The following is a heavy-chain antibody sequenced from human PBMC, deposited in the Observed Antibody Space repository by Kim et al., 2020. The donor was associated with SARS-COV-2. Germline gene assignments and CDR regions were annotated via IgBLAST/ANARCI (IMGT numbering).Heavy chain of an antibody. CDR3: ARVSNYYDSSGYFDY. V-gene: IGHV1-69*04. Sequence: QKFQGRVTITADKSTSTAYMELSSLRSEDTAVYYCARVSNYYDSSGYFDYWGQGTLVTVSS. D-gene: IGHD3-22*01. J-gene: IGHJ4*02.